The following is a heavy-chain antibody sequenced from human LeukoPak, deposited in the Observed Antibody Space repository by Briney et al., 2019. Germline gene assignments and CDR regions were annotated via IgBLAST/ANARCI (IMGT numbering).Heavy chain of an antibody. D-gene: IGHD5-24*01. Sequence: GGSLRLSCAASGFTFSDYSMNWVRQAPGKGLEWVSYISSSGSTIYYADSVKGRFTISRDNAKNSLYLQMNSLRAEDTAVYYCAKAGAPVEMATIVGENWYFDLWGRGTLVTVSS. CDR3: AKAGAPVEMATIVGENWYFDL. J-gene: IGHJ2*01. V-gene: IGHV3-48*04. CDR2: ISSSGSTI. CDR1: GFTFSDYS.